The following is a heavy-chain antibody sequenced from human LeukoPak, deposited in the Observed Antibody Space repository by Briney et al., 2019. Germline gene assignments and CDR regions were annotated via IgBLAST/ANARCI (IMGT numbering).Heavy chain of an antibody. J-gene: IGHJ4*02. CDR1: GYTFTAYY. V-gene: IGHV1-2*02. Sequence: GASVKVSCKASGYTFTAYYMHWVRQAPGQGLEWTGWINPDSGGTRFAQKFQGRVILTRDTSISTAYMELSSLKSDDTAVYYCATVYNSGWYFDYWGQGALVTVSS. CDR3: ATVYNSGWYFDY. CDR2: INPDSGGT. D-gene: IGHD5-12*01.